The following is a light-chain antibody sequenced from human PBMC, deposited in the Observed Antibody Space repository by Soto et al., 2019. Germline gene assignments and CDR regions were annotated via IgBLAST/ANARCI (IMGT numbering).Light chain of an antibody. CDR2: RAS. Sequence: EIVMTQSPATLSVSPGERATLSCRASQSVGSNLAWYQQKPGQAPRLLIYRASTRATDSPARFSGSGSGTEFTLTISSLQSEDFGVYYCHQYENWPRTFGQGTKVELK. CDR3: HQYENWPRT. V-gene: IGKV3-15*01. CDR1: QSVGSN. J-gene: IGKJ1*01.